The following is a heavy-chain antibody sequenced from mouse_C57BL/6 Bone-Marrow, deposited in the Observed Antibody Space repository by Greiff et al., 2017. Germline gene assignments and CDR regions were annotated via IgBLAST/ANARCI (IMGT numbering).Heavy chain of an antibody. CDR1: GYTFTDYY. V-gene: IGHV1-26*01. CDR3: ARDYYGSSWCFDY. CDR2: INPNNGGT. D-gene: IGHD1-1*01. J-gene: IGHJ2*01. Sequence: EVQLQQSGPELVKPGASVKIPCKASGYTFTDYYMNWVKQSHGKSLEWIGDINPNNGGTSYNQKLKGKATLTVDKSSSTAYMELRSLTSEDSAVYYCARDYYGSSWCFDYWCRGTILTVSS.